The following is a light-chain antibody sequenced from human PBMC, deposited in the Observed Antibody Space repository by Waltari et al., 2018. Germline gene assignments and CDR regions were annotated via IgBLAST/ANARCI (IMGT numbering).Light chain of an antibody. CDR1: QAISSA. J-gene: IGKJ4*01. Sequence: AVQFTQFPSSLSASVGDRVTITCRASQAISSALPWYQQKTGKAPKLLIYDASNLESGVPSRFSGSGSGTHFTLTISSLQPADFATYYCQQLHSYPVTFGGGTKVEIK. CDR2: DAS. V-gene: IGKV1-13*02. CDR3: QQLHSYPVT.